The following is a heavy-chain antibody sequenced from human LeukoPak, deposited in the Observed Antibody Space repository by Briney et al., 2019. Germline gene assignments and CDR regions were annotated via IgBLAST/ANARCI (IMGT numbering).Heavy chain of an antibody. Sequence: GGSLRLSCAASGFTFSDYNMRWIRQAPGKGLEWVSSISRSGSTKYYADSVKGRFTISRDNAKNSLFLQMNSLRAEDTAVYYCARSYYDSSGYYYAFDYWGQGTLATISS. D-gene: IGHD3-22*01. CDR2: ISRSGSTK. CDR1: GFTFSDYN. V-gene: IGHV3-11*04. J-gene: IGHJ4*02. CDR3: ARSYYDSSGYYYAFDY.